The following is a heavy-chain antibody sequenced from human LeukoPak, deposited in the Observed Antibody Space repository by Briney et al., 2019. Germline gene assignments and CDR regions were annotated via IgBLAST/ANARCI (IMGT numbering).Heavy chain of an antibody. CDR3: ARGRYYYDSSGYFFPFDP. CDR2: IYYSGST. Sequence: SETLSLTCTVSGGSISSYYWSWIRQPPGKGLEWIGYIYYSGSTYYNPSLKSRVTISVDTSKNQFSLKLSSVTAADTAVYYCARGRYYYDSSGYFFPFDPWGQGTLVTVSS. V-gene: IGHV4-59*08. D-gene: IGHD3-22*01. J-gene: IGHJ5*02. CDR1: GGSISSYY.